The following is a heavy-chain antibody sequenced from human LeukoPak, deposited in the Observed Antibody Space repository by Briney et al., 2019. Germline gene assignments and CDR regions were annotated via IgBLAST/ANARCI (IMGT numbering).Heavy chain of an antibody. CDR2: IXXXGGSA. CDR3: ARSTGPSSSSPHLYYYYMDV. J-gene: IGHJ6*03. D-gene: IGHD6-6*01. V-gene: IGHV1-46*01. Sequence: IXXXGGSANYAQKFQGRVTMTRDTSTSTVYMELSSLRSEDTAVYYCARSTGPSSSSPHLYYYYMDVWGKGTTVTVSS.